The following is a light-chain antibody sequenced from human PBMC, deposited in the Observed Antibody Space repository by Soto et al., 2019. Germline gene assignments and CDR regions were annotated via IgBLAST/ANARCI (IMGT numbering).Light chain of an antibody. CDR3: QQYNSHWT. V-gene: IGKV1-5*01. CDR1: QSISRW. Sequence: DIQMTQSPSTLSASVGGRVTSSCRASQSISRWLAWYQQTPGKAPNLLIYDASSLQSGVPSRFSGIGSGTEFTLTISSLQPDDFATYYCQQYNSHWTFGQGTKVDIK. J-gene: IGKJ1*01. CDR2: DAS.